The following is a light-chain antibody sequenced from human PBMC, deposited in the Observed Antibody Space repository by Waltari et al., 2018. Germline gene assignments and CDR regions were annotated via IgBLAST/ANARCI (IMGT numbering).Light chain of an antibody. V-gene: IGLV3-21*02. J-gene: IGLJ3*02. Sequence: SYVVTQAPSVSVAPRQTATITCRGNYLSTKELPWYQQRPGQAPVLVVYGGVARPSGIPERFSGSRSGHTATLTIFRVEAGDEADYYCQVWDIVSDWVFGGGTKLTVL. CDR1: YLSTKE. CDR3: QVWDIVSDWV. CDR2: GGV.